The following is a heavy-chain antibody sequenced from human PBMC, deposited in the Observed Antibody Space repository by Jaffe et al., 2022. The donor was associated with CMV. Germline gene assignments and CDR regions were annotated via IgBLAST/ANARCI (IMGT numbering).Heavy chain of an antibody. J-gene: IGHJ3*02. D-gene: IGHD3-22*01. CDR2: ISGSGGST. Sequence: EVQLVESGGGLVQPGGSLRLSCAASGFTFSSYAMSWVRQAPGKGLEWVSAISGSGGSTYYADSVKGRFTISRDNSKNTLYLQMNSLRAEDTAVYYCALQGGYYDSSGFDDAFDIWGQGTMVTVSS. V-gene: IGHV3-23*04. CDR3: ALQGGYYDSSGFDDAFDI. CDR1: GFTFSSYA.